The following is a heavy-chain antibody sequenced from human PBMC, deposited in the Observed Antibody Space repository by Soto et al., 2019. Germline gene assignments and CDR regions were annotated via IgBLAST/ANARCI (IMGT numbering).Heavy chain of an antibody. Sequence: GSLRLSCAASGFTFSSYSMNWVRQAPGKGLEWVSSISSSSSYIYYADSVKGRFTISRDNAKNSLYLQMNSLRAEDTAVYYCARDNHDFWSGYGLFDYWGQGTLVTVSS. D-gene: IGHD3-3*01. V-gene: IGHV3-21*01. CDR3: ARDNHDFWSGYGLFDY. CDR2: ISSSSSYI. J-gene: IGHJ4*02. CDR1: GFTFSSYS.